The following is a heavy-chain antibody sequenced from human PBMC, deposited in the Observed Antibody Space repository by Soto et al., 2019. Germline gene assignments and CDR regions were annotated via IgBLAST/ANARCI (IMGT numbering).Heavy chain of an antibody. Sequence: GGSLRLSCAASGFTFSDYYMSWIRQAPGKGLEWVSYISSSSSYTNYADSVKGRFTISRDNAKNSLYLQMNSLRAEDTAVYYCARDSVIPPEYSSSRSGFSLWFDPWGQGTLVTVSS. D-gene: IGHD6-6*01. CDR2: ISSSSSYT. J-gene: IGHJ5*02. CDR1: GFTFSDYY. CDR3: ARDSVIPPEYSSSRSGFSLWFDP. V-gene: IGHV3-11*06.